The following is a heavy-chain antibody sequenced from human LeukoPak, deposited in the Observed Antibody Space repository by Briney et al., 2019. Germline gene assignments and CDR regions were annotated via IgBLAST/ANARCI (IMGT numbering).Heavy chain of an antibody. CDR2: IYTSGST. Sequence: KSSETLSLTCTVSGGSISSYYWSWIRQPAGKGLEWIGRIYTSGSTNYNPSLKSRVTMSVDTSKNQFSLKLTSVTAADTAVYYCARVYDFWSGYFYYYYMDVWGKGTTVTVSS. J-gene: IGHJ6*03. CDR3: ARVYDFWSGYFYYYYMDV. V-gene: IGHV4-4*07. CDR1: GGSISSYY. D-gene: IGHD3-3*01.